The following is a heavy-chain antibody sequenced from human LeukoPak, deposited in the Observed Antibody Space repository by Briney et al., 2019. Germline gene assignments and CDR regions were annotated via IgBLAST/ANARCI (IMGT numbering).Heavy chain of an antibody. V-gene: IGHV3-11*01. CDR3: AREADVLLWFGEYGEGWFDP. CDR2: ISSSGSTI. D-gene: IGHD3-10*01. Sequence: PGGSLRLSCAASGFTFSDYYMSWIRQAPGKGLEWVSYISSSGSTIYYADSVKGRFTISRDNAKNSLYLQMNSLRAEDTAVYYCAREADVLLWFGEYGEGWFDPWGQGTLVTVSS. CDR1: GFTFSDYY. J-gene: IGHJ5*02.